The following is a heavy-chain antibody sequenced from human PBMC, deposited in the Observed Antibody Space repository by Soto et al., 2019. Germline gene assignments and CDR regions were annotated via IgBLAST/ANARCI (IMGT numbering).Heavy chain of an antibody. J-gene: IGHJ5*02. CDR3: ARERITIFGVEVALAPQVGNNWFDP. V-gene: IGHV3-23*01. CDR2: ISGSGGST. CDR1: GFTFSSYA. D-gene: IGHD3-3*01. Sequence: PGGSLRLSCSASGFTFSSYAMSWVRQAPGKGLEWVSAISGSGGSTYYADSVKGRFTISRDNSKNTLYLQMNSLRAEDTAVYYCARERITIFGVEVALAPQVGNNWFDPWGQGTLVTVSS.